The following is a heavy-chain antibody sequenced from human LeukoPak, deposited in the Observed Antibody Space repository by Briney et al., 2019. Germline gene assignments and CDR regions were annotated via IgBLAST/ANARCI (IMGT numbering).Heavy chain of an antibody. J-gene: IGHJ3*01. CDR3: ARHPRNWNIFDAFDV. CDR2: IYHSGST. CDR1: GGSISSSSYY. D-gene: IGHD1/OR15-1a*01. V-gene: IGHV4-39*07. Sequence: SETLSLTCTVSGGSISSSSYYWGWIRQPPGKGLEWIGSIYHSGSTYYNPSLKSRVTISVDTSKNQFSLKLSSVTAADTAVYYCARHPRNWNIFDAFDVWGQGIKVTVSS.